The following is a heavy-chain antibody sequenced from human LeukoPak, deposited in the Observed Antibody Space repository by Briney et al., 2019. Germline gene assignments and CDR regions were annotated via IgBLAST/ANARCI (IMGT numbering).Heavy chain of an antibody. CDR2: IYYSGST. J-gene: IGHJ4*02. D-gene: IGHD6-19*01. V-gene: IGHV4-59*01. CDR3: ARGVPGYSSGWYFSPFDY. Sequence: SETLSLTCTVSGGSISSYYWSWIRQPPGKGLEWIGYIYYSGSTNYNPSLKSRVTISVDTSKNQFSLKLSSVTAADTAVYYCARGVPGYSSGWYFSPFDYWGQGTLVTVSS. CDR1: GGSISSYY.